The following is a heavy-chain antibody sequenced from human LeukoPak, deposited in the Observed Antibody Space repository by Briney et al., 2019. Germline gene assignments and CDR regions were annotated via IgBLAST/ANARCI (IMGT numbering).Heavy chain of an antibody. CDR2: IYSDDNT. D-gene: IGHD6-19*01. V-gene: IGHV3-53*01. CDR3: ARESSGWIDY. Sequence: GGSLRLSCAASGFTVSTNYMSWVRQAPGKGLEWVSVIYSDDNTYYADSVKGRFTISRDNSKNTLYLQMNSLRAEDTAVYYCARESSGWIDYWGQGTLVTVSS. CDR1: GFTVSTNY. J-gene: IGHJ4*02.